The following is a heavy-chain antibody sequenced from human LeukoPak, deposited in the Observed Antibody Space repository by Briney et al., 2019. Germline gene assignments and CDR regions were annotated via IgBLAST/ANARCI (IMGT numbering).Heavy chain of an antibody. Sequence: GESLKISCKGSGYSFTNYWIGWVRQMPGKGLEWMGIIYPGDSDTRCGPSFQGQVTISVDKSISTAFLQWSSLRASDTAMYYCARHDKGYSGYVTLDYWGQGTLVTVSS. CDR2: IYPGDSDT. CDR3: ARHDKGYSGYVTLDY. V-gene: IGHV5-51*01. CDR1: GYSFTNYW. D-gene: IGHD5-12*01. J-gene: IGHJ4*02.